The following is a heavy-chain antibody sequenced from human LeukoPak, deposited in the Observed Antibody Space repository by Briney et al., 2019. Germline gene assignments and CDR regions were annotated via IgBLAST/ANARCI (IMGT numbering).Heavy chain of an antibody. Sequence: PGGSLRLSCAASGFTFSSYAMSWVRQAPGKGLEWVSAISGSGGSTYYADSVKGRFTISRDNSKNTLYLQMNSLRAEDTAVYYCARDRDTRYCSGGSCRYFDYWGQGTLVTVSS. CDR2: ISGSGGST. CDR1: GFTFSSYA. CDR3: ARDRDTRYCSGGSCRYFDY. V-gene: IGHV3-23*01. D-gene: IGHD2-15*01. J-gene: IGHJ4*02.